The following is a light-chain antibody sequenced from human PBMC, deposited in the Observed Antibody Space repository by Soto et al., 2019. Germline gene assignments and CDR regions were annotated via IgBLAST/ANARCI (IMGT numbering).Light chain of an antibody. J-gene: IGKJ4*01. CDR1: QRISRY. CDR3: QQTYSVPRT. CDR2: AAS. V-gene: IGKV1-39*01. Sequence: DIQMTQSPSSLSASLGDRVTIACRASQRISRYLNWYQHKPGQAPNLLIYAASSLTPGVPSRFSGSGSGTDFTLTISSLQPEDFAAYYCQQTYSVPRTFGGGTKVDIK.